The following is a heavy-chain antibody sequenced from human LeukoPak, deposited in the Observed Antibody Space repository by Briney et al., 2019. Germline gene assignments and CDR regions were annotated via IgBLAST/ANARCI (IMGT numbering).Heavy chain of an antibody. D-gene: IGHD6-13*01. CDR1: GFTFDDYA. Sequence: GGSLRLSCAASGFTFDDYAMHWVRQAPGKGLEWVSLISGDGGSTYYADSVKGRFTISRDNSKNSLYLQMNSLRTEDTALYYCAKAGYSSSWYLINLQYWLDPWGQGTLVTVSS. CDR3: AKAGYSSSWYLINLQYWLDP. V-gene: IGHV3-43*02. J-gene: IGHJ5*02. CDR2: ISGDGGST.